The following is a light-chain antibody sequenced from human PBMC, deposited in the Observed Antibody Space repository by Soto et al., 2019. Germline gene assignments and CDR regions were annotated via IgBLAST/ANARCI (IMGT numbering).Light chain of an antibody. V-gene: IGKV1-5*01. Sequence: DIQMTQSPSTLSASVGDTVTITCRASQTISGWLAWYQQRPGKAPNPLIFDASTLESGVPSRFSGSGSGTTFTLTISSLQSDDFATYYCQRYNDYQYIFGQGTKVDIK. CDR3: QRYNDYQYI. J-gene: IGKJ2*01. CDR2: DAS. CDR1: QTISGW.